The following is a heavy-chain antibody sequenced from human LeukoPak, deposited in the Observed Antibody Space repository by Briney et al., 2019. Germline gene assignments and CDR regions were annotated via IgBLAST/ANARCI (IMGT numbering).Heavy chain of an antibody. CDR3: ALTSGYCSSTSCYRVWFDP. J-gene: IGHJ5*02. Sequence: GASVKVSCKASGYTFTSNGISWVRQAPGQGLEWMGWISAYNGNTNYAQKLQGRVTMTTDTSTSTAYMELRSLRSDDTAVYYCALTSGYCSSTSCYRVWFDPWGQGTLVTVSS. D-gene: IGHD2-2*01. V-gene: IGHV1-18*01. CDR2: ISAYNGNT. CDR1: GYTFTSNG.